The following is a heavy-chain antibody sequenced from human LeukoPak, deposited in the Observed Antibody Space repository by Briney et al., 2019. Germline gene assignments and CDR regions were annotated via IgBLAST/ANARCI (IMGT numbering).Heavy chain of an antibody. D-gene: IGHD6-19*01. CDR2: IYYSGST. Sequence: SETLSLTCTVSGGSISIYYWSWIPQPPGKGRECMGYIYYSGSTNYNPSLKSRVTTAVDTSKTRFSLKMRSDAAADTAVYDCARVGGYSSGPEPSFDYWGQGTLVTVSS. CDR1: GGSISIYY. J-gene: IGHJ4*02. CDR3: ARVGGYSSGPEPSFDY. V-gene: IGHV4-59*01.